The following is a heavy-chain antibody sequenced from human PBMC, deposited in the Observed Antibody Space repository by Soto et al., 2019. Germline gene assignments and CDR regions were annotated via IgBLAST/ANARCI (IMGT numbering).Heavy chain of an antibody. Sequence: GGSLRLSCASSGFTFGAFAMAWVRQRPGNGLEWVSSLSGGGGSTYYSNSVRGRFTISRDNSNSTLFLQMNNLRAEDTAVYYCARSWGVHRDIDYWGQGTLVTVSS. J-gene: IGHJ4*02. CDR1: GFTFGAFA. CDR3: ARSWGVHRDIDY. V-gene: IGHV3-23*01. D-gene: IGHD2-8*01. CDR2: LSGGGGST.